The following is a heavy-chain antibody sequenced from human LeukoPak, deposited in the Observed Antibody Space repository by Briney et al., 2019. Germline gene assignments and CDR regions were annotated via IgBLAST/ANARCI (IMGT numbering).Heavy chain of an antibody. J-gene: IGHJ6*02. CDR3: ARRLGDTIFGVAYGMDV. D-gene: IGHD3-3*01. CDR1: GFTFSSYS. Sequence: GGSLRLSCAASGFTFSSYSMNWVRQAPGKGLEWVSSISSSSYIYYADSVKGRFTISRDNAKNSLYLQMNSLRAEDTAVYYCARRLGDTIFGVAYGMDVWGQGTTVTVSS. CDR2: ISSSSYI. V-gene: IGHV3-21*01.